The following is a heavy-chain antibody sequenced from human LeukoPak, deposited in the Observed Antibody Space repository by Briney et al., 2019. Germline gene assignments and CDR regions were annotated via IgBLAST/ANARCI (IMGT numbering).Heavy chain of an antibody. CDR1: GGSISSYY. CDR3: ARARIGGIVVVPAARDAFDI. D-gene: IGHD2-2*01. Sequence: PSETLSLTCTVSGGSISSYYWSWIRQPAGKGLEWIGRIYTSGSTNYNPSLKSRVTISVDTSKNQFSLKLSSVTAADTAVYYCARARIGGIVVVPAARDAFDIWGQGTMVTVSS. CDR2: IYTSGST. V-gene: IGHV4-4*07. J-gene: IGHJ3*02.